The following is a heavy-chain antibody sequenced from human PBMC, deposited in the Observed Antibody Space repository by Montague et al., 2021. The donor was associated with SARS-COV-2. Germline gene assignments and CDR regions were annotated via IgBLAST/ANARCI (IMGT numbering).Heavy chain of an antibody. J-gene: IGHJ4*02. CDR1: GGSINYYY. V-gene: IGHV4-4*07. D-gene: IGHD6-19*01. CDR3: ARVRQWLVPFDY. Sequence: SETLSLTCTVSGGSINYYYWHWLRQSAAKGLEWIGRIYSSGNANYSPSLKSRVTMSVDTSQNQFSLKLNSLTAADTAVYYCARVRQWLVPFDYWGQGTLVTVSS. CDR2: IYSSGNA.